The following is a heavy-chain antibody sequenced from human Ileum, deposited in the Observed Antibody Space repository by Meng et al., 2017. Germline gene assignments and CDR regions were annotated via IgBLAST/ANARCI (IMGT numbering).Heavy chain of an antibody. V-gene: IGHV3-11*04. D-gene: IGHD1-26*01. CDR3: VGEVGPRDFDN. Sequence: QVQRVESGGNLVKPGGSLRLSCAASGFTISDYYMNWVRQAPGKGLEWVSYISSSGNTIYYADSVKGRFTISRDNSKNTLYLQMSSLRVEDTAVYFCVGEVGPRDFDNWGQGILVTVSS. J-gene: IGHJ4*02. CDR2: ISSSGNTI. CDR1: GFTISDYY.